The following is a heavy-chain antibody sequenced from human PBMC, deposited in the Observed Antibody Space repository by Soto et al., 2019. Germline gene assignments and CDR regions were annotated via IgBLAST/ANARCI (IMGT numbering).Heavy chain of an antibody. V-gene: IGHV4-34*01. CDR1: GGSFSGYY. Sequence: SETLSLTCAVYGGSFSGYYWSWIRQPPGKGLEWIGEINHSGSTNYNPSLKSRVTISVDTSKNQFSLKLSSVTAADTAVYYCASYGDSPRVAFDIWGQGTMVTVSS. D-gene: IGHD4-17*01. J-gene: IGHJ3*02. CDR3: ASYGDSPRVAFDI. CDR2: INHSGST.